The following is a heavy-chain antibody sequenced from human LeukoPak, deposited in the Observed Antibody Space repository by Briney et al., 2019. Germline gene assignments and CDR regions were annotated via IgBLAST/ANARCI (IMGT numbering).Heavy chain of an antibody. J-gene: IGHJ4*02. D-gene: IGHD3-3*01. V-gene: IGHV1-8*01. Sequence: ASVKVSCEASGYTFTSYDINWVRQATGQGLEWMGWMNPNSGNTGYAQKFQGRATMTRNTSISTAYMELSSLRSEDTAVYYCARGQRRQGSGYKHYFDYWGQGTLVTVSS. CDR3: ARGQRRQGSGYKHYFDY. CDR1: GYTFTSYD. CDR2: MNPNSGNT.